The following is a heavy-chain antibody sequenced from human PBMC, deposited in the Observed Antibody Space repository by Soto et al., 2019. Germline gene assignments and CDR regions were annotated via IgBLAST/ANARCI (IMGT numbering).Heavy chain of an antibody. D-gene: IGHD3-22*01. J-gene: IGHJ3*02. CDR3: ARVGYYFGRDAFDI. CDR1: GGTFSSYA. Sequence: QVQLVQSGAEVKKPGSSVKVSCKASGGTFSSYAISWVRQAPGQGLEWMGGISAYNGNTNYAQKLQGRVTMTTDTSTSTAYMELRSLRSDDTAVYYCARVGYYFGRDAFDIWGQGTMVTVSS. V-gene: IGHV1-18*01. CDR2: ISAYNGNT.